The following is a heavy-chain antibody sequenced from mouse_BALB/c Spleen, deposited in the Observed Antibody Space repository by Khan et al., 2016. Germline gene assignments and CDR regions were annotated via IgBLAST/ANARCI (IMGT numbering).Heavy chain of an antibody. CDR3: TPLITTVVA. V-gene: IGHV6-6*02. D-gene: IGHD1-1*01. CDR1: GFTFSNYW. CDR2: IRLKSNNYAT. Sequence: EVKLEVSGGGLVQPGGSMKLSCVASGFTFSNYWMNWVRQSPEKGLEWVAEIRLKSNNYATHYAESVKGRFTISRDDSKSSVYLQMNNLRAEDTGIYYCTPLITTVVAWGQGTTLTVSS. J-gene: IGHJ2*01.